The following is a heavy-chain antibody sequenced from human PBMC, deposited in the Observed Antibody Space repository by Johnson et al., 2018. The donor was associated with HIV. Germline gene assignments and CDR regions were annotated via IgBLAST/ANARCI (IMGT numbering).Heavy chain of an antibody. CDR1: GFTFSS. V-gene: IGHV3-30*14. D-gene: IGHD6-6*01. Sequence: QVQLVESGGGVVQPGRSLRLSCAASGFTFSSKHWDRQAPGQGLDWVAVISYDGSSRYYADSVTGRFTISRDNSKNTPYLQMRSLRAEDMAVYYCAKGLYRSSPCAFDIWGQGAMVTVSS. CDR3: AKGLYRSSPCAFDI. CDR2: ISYDGSSR. J-gene: IGHJ3*02.